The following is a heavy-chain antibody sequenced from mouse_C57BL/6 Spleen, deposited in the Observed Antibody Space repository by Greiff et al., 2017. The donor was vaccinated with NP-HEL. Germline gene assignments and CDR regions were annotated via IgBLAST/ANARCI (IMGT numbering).Heavy chain of an antibody. CDR3: ARSAYYGNYDWYFDV. D-gene: IGHD2-10*01. Sequence: VQLQQSGPGLVAPSQSLSITCTVSGFSLTSYAISWVRQPPGKGLEWLGVIWTGGGTNYNSALKSRLSISKDNSKSQVFLKMNSLQTDDTARYYCARSAYYGNYDWYFDVWGTGTTVTVSS. J-gene: IGHJ1*03. V-gene: IGHV2-9-1*01. CDR2: IWTGGGT. CDR1: GFSLTSYA.